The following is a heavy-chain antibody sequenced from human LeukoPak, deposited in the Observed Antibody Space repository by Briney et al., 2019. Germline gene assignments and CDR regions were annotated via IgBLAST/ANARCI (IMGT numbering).Heavy chain of an antibody. CDR3: AREVGDSSGYNSFDY. CDR1: GYTFTSYD. J-gene: IGHJ4*02. D-gene: IGHD3-22*01. CDR2: MNPNSGNT. Sequence: ASVKVSCEASGYTFTSYDINWVRQATGQGLEWMGWMNPNSGNTGYAQKFQGRVTMTRNTSISTAYMELSSLRSEDTAVYYCAREVGDSSGYNSFDYWGQGTLVTVSS. V-gene: IGHV1-8*01.